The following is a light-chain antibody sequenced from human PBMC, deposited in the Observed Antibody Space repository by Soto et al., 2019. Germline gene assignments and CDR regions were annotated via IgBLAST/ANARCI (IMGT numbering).Light chain of an antibody. CDR1: SSNVGSNV. J-gene: IGLJ3*02. Sequence: QSVLTQPPSASGTPGQRVTISCSGSSSNVGSNVVNWYQQLPGAAPKLLMSNNIQRPSGVPARFSGSKSGTSASLAISGLQSEDEADYYCASWDDSLDSPVFGGGTKLTVL. CDR3: ASWDDSLDSPV. V-gene: IGLV1-44*01. CDR2: NNI.